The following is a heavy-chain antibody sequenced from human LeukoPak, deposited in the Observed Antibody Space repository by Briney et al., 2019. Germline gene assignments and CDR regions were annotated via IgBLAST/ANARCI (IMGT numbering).Heavy chain of an antibody. Sequence: PGGSLRLSCAASGFNLSVYNMNWVRQAPGKGLEWVSVIYSGGDTYCADSVKDRFTISRDSSKSALYLQTNSLRADGTAVYYCARGGRNSGSHYFESYCDPWGQGTLVSVSS. CDR2: IYSGGDT. V-gene: IGHV3-66*01. J-gene: IGHJ5*02. D-gene: IGHD3-10*01. CDR1: GFNLSVYN. CDR3: ARGGRNSGSHYFESYCDP.